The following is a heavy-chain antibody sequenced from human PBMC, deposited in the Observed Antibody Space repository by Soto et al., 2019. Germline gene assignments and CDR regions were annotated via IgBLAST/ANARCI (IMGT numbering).Heavy chain of an antibody. V-gene: IGHV1-2*04. Sequence: ASVKVSCKASGYTFTGYYMHWVRQAPGQGLEWMGWINPNSGGTNYAQKFQGWVTMTRDTSISTAYMELSRLRSDDTAVYYCARAVRPYYDSSGYSYYGMDVWGQGTTVTVSS. J-gene: IGHJ6*02. CDR2: INPNSGGT. CDR1: GYTFTGYY. D-gene: IGHD3-22*01. CDR3: ARAVRPYYDSSGYSYYGMDV.